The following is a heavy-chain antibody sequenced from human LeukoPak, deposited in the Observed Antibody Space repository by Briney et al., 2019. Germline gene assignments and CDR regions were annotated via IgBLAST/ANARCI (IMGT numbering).Heavy chain of an antibody. J-gene: IGHJ4*02. D-gene: IGHD6-13*01. V-gene: IGHV3-23*01. CDR1: GLTFYTYA. CDR3: CTSPSFGSSWYQFNY. Sequence: QPGGSLRLSCSVSGLTFYTYAMSWVRQAPGKGLEWVSAISGRDGRTYYIDSVKGRFTISRDNSKNTLYLQMNSLRAEDTAVYYCCTSPSFGSSWYQFNYWGQGAMVTVSS. CDR2: ISGRDGRT.